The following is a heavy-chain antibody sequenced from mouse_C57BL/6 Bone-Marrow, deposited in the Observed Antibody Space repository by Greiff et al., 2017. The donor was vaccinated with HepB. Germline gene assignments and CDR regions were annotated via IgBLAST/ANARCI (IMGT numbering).Heavy chain of an antibody. V-gene: IGHV1-69*01. CDR1: GYTFTSYW. D-gene: IGHD1-1*01. Sequence: QVQLQQPGAELVMPGASVKLSCKASGYTFTSYWMHWVKQRPGQGLEWIGEIDPSDSYTNYNQKFTGKSTLTVDKSSSTAYMQLSSLTSEDSAVYYCARWTTTDYFDYWGQGTTLTVSS. CDR2: IDPSDSYT. CDR3: ARWTTTDYFDY. J-gene: IGHJ2*01.